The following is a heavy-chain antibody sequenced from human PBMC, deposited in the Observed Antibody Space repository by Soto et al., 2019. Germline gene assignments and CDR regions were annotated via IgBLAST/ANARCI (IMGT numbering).Heavy chain of an antibody. J-gene: IGHJ6*02. V-gene: IGHV5-51*01. CDR1: GYSFTSYW. CDR2: IYPGDSDT. Sequence: PGESLKISCKGSGYSFTSYWIGWVRQMPGKGLEWMGIIYPGDSDTRYSPSFQRQVTISADKSISTAYLQWSSLKASDTAMYYCARHGVVVVAATPRYYGMDVWGQGTTVTVSS. CDR3: ARHGVVVVAATPRYYGMDV. D-gene: IGHD2-15*01.